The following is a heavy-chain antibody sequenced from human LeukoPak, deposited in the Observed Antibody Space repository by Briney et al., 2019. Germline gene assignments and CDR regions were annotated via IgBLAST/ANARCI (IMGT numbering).Heavy chain of an antibody. J-gene: IGHJ2*01. D-gene: IGHD2-21*02. CDR2: INHSGST. V-gene: IGHV4-34*01. Sequence: ASETLSLTCAVYGGSFSGYYWSWIRQPPGKGLEWIGEINHSGSTNYNPSLKSRVTISVDTSKNQFSLKLSSVTAADTAVYYCARAIVVVTEGWWYFDLWGRGTLVTVSS. CDR1: GGSFSGYY. CDR3: ARAIVVVTEGWWYFDL.